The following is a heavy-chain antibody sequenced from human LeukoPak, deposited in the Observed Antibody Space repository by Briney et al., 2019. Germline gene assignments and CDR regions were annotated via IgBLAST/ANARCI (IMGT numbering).Heavy chain of an antibody. CDR3: ATNAMELHY. CDR2: VSISGGSP. CDR1: GFTFSNHP. Sequence: GGSLRLSCAASGFTFSNHPMTWVRPAPGQGLEWVSPVSISGGSPYDADSVKGRFTISRDNSKNTLFLQMNGLRSEDTAVYYCATNAMELHYWGQGTLVTVSS. V-gene: IGHV3-23*01. J-gene: IGHJ4*02. D-gene: IGHD1-7*01.